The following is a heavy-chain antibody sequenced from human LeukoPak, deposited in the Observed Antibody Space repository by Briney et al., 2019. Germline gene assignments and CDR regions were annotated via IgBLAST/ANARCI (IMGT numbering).Heavy chain of an antibody. Sequence: PRGSLRLSCAASGFTFTSYAMNWVRQAPGKGLEWVSTISGSGSSTYYVDSVKGRFTISRDNSKNTLWLQMNSLRVEDTAVYYCAMRANGELGVFDYWGQGTLVTVSS. CDR1: GFTFTSYA. J-gene: IGHJ4*02. V-gene: IGHV3-23*01. CDR3: AMRANGELGVFDY. CDR2: ISGSGSST. D-gene: IGHD7-27*01.